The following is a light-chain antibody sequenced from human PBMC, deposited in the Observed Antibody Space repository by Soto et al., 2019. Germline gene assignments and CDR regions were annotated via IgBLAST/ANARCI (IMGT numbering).Light chain of an antibody. V-gene: IGKV3-15*01. CDR2: GAS. CDR3: QQYYNWPLT. Sequence: EIVMTQSPATLSVSPGERATLSCRASQSVTSSLAWYQQKPGQAPRLLIFGASTRATDIPVRFSASGSGTEFTLTISSLQSEDFAVYYCQQYYNWPLTFGQGTKVDIK. CDR1: QSVTSS. J-gene: IGKJ2*01.